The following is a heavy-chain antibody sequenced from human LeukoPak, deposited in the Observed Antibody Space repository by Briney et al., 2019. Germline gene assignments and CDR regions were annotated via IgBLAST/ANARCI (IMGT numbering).Heavy chain of an antibody. CDR1: GFTFSTYA. CDR2: ISSNGGST. Sequence: GGSLRLSCAASGFTFSTYAMHWVRQAPGKGLEYVSAISSNGGSTYYANSVKGRFTISRDNPKNTLYLQMGSLRAEDMAVYYCARGRDYYYFDNWGQGTLVTVSS. V-gene: IGHV3-64*01. D-gene: IGHD2/OR15-2a*01. CDR3: ARGRDYYYFDN. J-gene: IGHJ4*02.